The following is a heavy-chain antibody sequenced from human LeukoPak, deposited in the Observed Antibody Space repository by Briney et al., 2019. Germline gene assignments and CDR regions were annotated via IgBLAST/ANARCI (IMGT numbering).Heavy chain of an antibody. CDR1: GFAFSGFV. Sequence: SGGSLRLSCSGSGFAFSGFVMGWVRQAPGKGLEWVSSISGSGDNTYYADSVDGRFIVSRDNTKNTLYLQMNSLRAEDTALYYCARGRGGDYVPSRFDYWGQGTLVTVSS. V-gene: IGHV3-23*01. CDR3: ARGRGGDYVPSRFDY. J-gene: IGHJ4*02. D-gene: IGHD4-17*01. CDR2: ISGSGDNT.